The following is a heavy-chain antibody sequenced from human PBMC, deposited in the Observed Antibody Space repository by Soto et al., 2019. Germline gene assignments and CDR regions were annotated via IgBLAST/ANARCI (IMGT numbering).Heavy chain of an antibody. V-gene: IGHV1-18*04. J-gene: IGHJ4*02. Sequence: QVQLVQSGAEVKKPGASVKVSCKASGYTFTSYGISWVRQAPGQGLEWMGWISAYNGNTNYAQKLQGRVTMTTDTSTSTAYMELRRLRSDDTAVYYCASDLYVIGTGDYRKGNQDYWGQGTLVTVSS. CDR3: ASDLYVIGTGDYRKGNQDY. CDR2: ISAYNGNT. D-gene: IGHD3-9*01. CDR1: GYTFTSYG.